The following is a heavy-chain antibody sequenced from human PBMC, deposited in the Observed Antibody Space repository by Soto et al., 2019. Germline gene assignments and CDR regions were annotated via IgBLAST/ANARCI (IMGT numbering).Heavy chain of an antibody. CDR1: GFTFSSYG. CDR2: ISYDGSNK. V-gene: IGHV3-30*18. CDR3: AKDLLYGSGSLD. J-gene: IGHJ4*02. D-gene: IGHD3-10*01. Sequence: PGGSLRLSCAASGFTFSSYGMHWVRQAPGKGLEWVAVISYDGSNKYYADSVKGRFTISRDNSKNTLYLQMNSLRAEDTAVYYCAKDLLYGSGSLDWGQGTLVTVSS.